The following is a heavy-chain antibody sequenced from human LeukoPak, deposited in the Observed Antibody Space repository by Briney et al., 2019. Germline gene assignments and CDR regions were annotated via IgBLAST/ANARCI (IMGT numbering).Heavy chain of an antibody. CDR2: INPNSGGT. CDR3: ARDAQPPIVVVTATLDY. D-gene: IGHD2-21*02. Sequence: GASVKVSCKASGYTLTGYYMHWVRQAPGQGLEWMGWINPNSGGTNYAQKFQGRGTMTRDTSISTAYMELSRLRSDDTAVYYCARDAQPPIVVVTATLDYSGQGTLVTVSS. CDR1: GYTLTGYY. J-gene: IGHJ4*02. V-gene: IGHV1-2*02.